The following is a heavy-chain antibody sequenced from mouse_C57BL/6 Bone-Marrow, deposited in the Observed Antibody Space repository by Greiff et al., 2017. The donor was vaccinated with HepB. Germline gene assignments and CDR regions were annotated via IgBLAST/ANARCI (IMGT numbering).Heavy chain of an antibody. CDR1: GFPITSGYY. V-gene: IGHV12-3*01. J-gene: IGHJ1*03. CDR3: AGDRYGYSYFDV. CDR2: ITHSGET. Sequence: KLEESGPGLVKPSQSLFLTCSITGFPITSGYYWIWIRQSPGKPLEWMGYITHSGETFYNPSLQSPISITRETSKNQFFLQLNSVTTEDTAMYYCAGDRYGYSYFDVWGTGTTVTVSS. D-gene: IGHD1-1*02.